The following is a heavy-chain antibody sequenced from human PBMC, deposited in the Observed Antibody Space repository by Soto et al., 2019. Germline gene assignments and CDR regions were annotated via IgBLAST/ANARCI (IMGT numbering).Heavy chain of an antibody. J-gene: IGHJ4*02. CDR1: GGTFRSYT. D-gene: IGHD3-10*01. V-gene: IGHV1-69*08. Sequence: QVQLVQSGAEVKKPGSSVKVSCKASGGTFRSYTISWVRQAPGQGLEWMGRIIPILGIANYAQKFQGRVTIAADKSTSTAYIELSSLRSEDTALYYCSREEYYYGSGAFFDSWGQGTLGTVSA. CDR3: SREEYYYGSGAFFDS. CDR2: IIPILGIA.